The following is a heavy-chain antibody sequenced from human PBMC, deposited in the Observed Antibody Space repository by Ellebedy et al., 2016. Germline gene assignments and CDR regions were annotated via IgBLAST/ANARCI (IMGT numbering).Heavy chain of an antibody. CDR1: GFTFSNSP. CDR2: ISESGDKT. Sequence: GESLKISCAASGFTFSNSPMHWVRQAPGKGLEWVSGISESGDKTYYADSVKGRFTISRDNSKNTLYLQMNSLRAEDTAVYYCARTGGAGVALVRGGLDYWGQGTLVTVSS. D-gene: IGHD3-10*01. CDR3: ARTGGAGVALVRGGLDY. V-gene: IGHV3-23*01. J-gene: IGHJ4*02.